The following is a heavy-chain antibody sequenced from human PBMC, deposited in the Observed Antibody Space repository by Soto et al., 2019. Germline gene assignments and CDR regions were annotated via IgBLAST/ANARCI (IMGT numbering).Heavy chain of an antibody. CDR1: GFTFDDYG. CDR3: ATMGTPATGLYYFDY. CDR2: INWNGGST. D-gene: IGHD5-18*01. J-gene: IGHJ4*02. Sequence: PGGSLRLSCAASGFTFDDYGMSWVRQAPGKGLEWVSGINWNGGSTGYADSVRGRFTISRDNAKNSLYLQMNSPRAEDTAVYYCATMGTPATGLYYFDYWGQGTLVTVSS. V-gene: IGHV3-20*04.